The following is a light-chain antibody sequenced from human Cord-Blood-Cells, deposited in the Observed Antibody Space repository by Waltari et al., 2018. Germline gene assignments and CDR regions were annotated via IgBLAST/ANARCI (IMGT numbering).Light chain of an antibody. Sequence: QSALTQPASVSGSPGQSITISCTGSSSDAGGYNYVSWYQQHPGKAHQLMIYDVSKRPSGVSNRFSGSKSGNTASLTISGLQAEDEADYYCSSYTSSSTLVFGGGTKLTVL. CDR3: SSYTSSSTLV. CDR1: SSDAGGYNY. CDR2: DVS. J-gene: IGLJ2*01. V-gene: IGLV2-14*01.